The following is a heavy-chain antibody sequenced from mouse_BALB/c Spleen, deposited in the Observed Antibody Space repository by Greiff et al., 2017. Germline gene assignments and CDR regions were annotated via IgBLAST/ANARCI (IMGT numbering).Heavy chain of an antibody. V-gene: IGHV1-7*01. J-gene: IGHJ4*01. Sequence: VQRVESGAELAKPGASVTMSCKASGYTFTSYWMHWVKQRPGQGLEWIGYINPSTGYTEYNQKFKDKATLTADKSSSTAYMQLSSLTSEDSAVYYCARFYYDSLHAMDYWGQGTSVTVSS. CDR3: ARFYYDSLHAMDY. D-gene: IGHD2-4*01. CDR2: INPSTGYT. CDR1: GYTFTSYW.